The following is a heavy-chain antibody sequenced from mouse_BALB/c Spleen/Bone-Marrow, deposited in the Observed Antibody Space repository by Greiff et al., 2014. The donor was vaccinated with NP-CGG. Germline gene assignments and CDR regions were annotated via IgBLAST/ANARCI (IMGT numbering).Heavy chain of an antibody. D-gene: IGHD2-5*01. J-gene: IGHJ2*01. V-gene: IGHV1-63*02. Sequence: QVQLQQSGAELVKPGTSVKMSCKASGYTFTNYCMCWVKQRPGQGLEWIGGIYPGGGYTNYNEKFKGKATVTADTSSSTAYMQLHRITSAADATYYYYRASDSNCHYTDYWGQGTTLTVSS. CDR3: YRASDSNCHYTDY. CDR1: GYTFTNYC. CDR2: IYPGGGYT.